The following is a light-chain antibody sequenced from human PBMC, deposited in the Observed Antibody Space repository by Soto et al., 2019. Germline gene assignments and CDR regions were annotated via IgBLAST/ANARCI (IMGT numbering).Light chain of an antibody. CDR3: AAWDDSLTGWV. Sequence: QSVLTQPPSASGTPGQRVTISCSGSRSNIDSNDVYWYHQLPGTAPKLLIYRNDQRPSGVPDRFSGSRSGTSASLAISGLRSDDEADYYCAAWDDSLTGWVFGGGTKLTVL. CDR1: RSNIDSND. CDR2: RND. V-gene: IGLV1-47*01. J-gene: IGLJ3*02.